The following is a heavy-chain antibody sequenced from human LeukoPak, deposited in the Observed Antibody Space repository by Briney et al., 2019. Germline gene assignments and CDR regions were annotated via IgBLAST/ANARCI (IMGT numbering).Heavy chain of an antibody. V-gene: IGHV3-48*01. CDR1: GFTFSSHS. D-gene: IGHD3-22*01. CDR3: ARDKYYYDSSGYSSFDY. J-gene: IGHJ4*02. Sequence: GGSLRLSCAASGFTFSSHSMTWVRQAPGKGLEWVSYISSSSSTIYYADSVKGRFTISRDNAKNSLYLQMNSLRAEDTAVYYCARDKYYYDSSGYSSFDYWGQGTLVTVSS. CDR2: ISSSSSTI.